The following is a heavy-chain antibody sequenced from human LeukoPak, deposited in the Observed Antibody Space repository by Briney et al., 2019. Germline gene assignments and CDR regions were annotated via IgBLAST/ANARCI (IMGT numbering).Heavy chain of an antibody. CDR3: ATISAQTFDI. Sequence: GGSLRLSCVGSGFTFRSHWVNWVRQSPGKGLEWVANIKPDGIDKYYVDSARGRFTVSRDNAKNSAFLQMTSLRAEGTATYYCATISAQTFDIWGQGTLVSVSS. V-gene: IGHV3-7*01. J-gene: IGHJ3*02. CDR2: IKPDGIDK. CDR1: GFTFRSHW. D-gene: IGHD5-24*01.